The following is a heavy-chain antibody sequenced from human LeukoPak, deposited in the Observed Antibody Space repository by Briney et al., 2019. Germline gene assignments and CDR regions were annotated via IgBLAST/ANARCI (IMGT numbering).Heavy chain of an antibody. Sequence: PGRSLRLSCAASGFTFDDYAMHWVRQAPGKGLEWVSGISWNSGSIGYADSVKGRFTISRDNAKNSLYLQMNNLRAEDTAVYYCATSGYNNIDYWGQGTVVAVSS. CDR3: ATSGYNNIDY. V-gene: IGHV3-9*01. CDR1: GFTFDDYA. CDR2: ISWNSGSI. D-gene: IGHD1-1*01. J-gene: IGHJ4*02.